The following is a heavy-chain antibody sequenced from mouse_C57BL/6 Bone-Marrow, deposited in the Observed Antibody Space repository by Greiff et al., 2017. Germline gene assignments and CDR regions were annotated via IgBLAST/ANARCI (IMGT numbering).Heavy chain of an antibody. V-gene: IGHV2-6*03. D-gene: IGHD1-1*01. CDR3: ARSIYYYGSSYVDYAMDY. CDR2: IWSDGST. CDR1: GFSLTSYG. Sequence: QVQLKESGPGLVAPSQSLSITCTVSGFSLTSYGVHWVRQPPGKGLEWLVVIWSDGSTTYYSALKSRLSISKDNSKSQVFLKMNSLQTDDTAMYYCARSIYYYGSSYVDYAMDYWGQGTSVTVSS. J-gene: IGHJ4*01.